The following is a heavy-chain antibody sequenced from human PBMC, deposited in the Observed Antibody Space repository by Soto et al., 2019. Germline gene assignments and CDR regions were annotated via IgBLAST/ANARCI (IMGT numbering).Heavy chain of an antibody. CDR3: AAVYDSTDWFDP. CDR1: GGSFSGYY. Sequence: SETLSLTCAVYGGSFSGYYRSWIRQPPGKGLEWIGEINHSGSTNYNPSLKSRVTISVDTSKNQFSLKLSSVTAVDTAVYYCAAVYDSTDWFDPWGQGTRVTVSS. V-gene: IGHV4-34*01. J-gene: IGHJ5*02. CDR2: INHSGST. D-gene: IGHD3-16*01.